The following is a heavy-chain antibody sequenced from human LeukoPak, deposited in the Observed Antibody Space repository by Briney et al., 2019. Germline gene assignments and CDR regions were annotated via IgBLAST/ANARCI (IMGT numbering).Heavy chain of an antibody. J-gene: IGHJ3*02. CDR3: TRDLYPDAFDI. D-gene: IGHD2-15*01. CDR2: IRSKAYGATT. Sequence: PGGSPRLSCTASGFTSGDYAMSWFRHAPGKGLEGVGFIRSKAYGATTEYAASVKDRFTISRDDSKSIAYLQMNSLKTEDTAVYYCTRDLYPDAFDIWGQGTMVTVSS. CDR1: GFTSGDYA. V-gene: IGHV3-49*03.